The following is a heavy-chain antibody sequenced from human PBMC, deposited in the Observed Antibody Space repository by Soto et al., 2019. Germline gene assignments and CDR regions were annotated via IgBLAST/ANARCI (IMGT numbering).Heavy chain of an antibody. CDR2: IRSKAYGGTT. CDR3: TRTEGSSSPGDWFDP. CDR1: GFTFGDYA. D-gene: IGHD6-6*01. V-gene: IGHV3-49*04. Sequence: GGSLRLSCTASGFTFGDYAMSWVRQAPGKGLEWVGFIRSKAYGGTTEYAASVKGRFTISRDDSKSIAYLQMNSLKTEDTAVYYCTRTEGSSSPGDWFDPWGQGTLVTVSS. J-gene: IGHJ5*02.